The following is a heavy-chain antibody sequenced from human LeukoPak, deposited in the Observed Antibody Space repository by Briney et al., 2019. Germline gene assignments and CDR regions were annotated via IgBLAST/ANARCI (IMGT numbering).Heavy chain of an antibody. J-gene: IGHJ4*02. CDR3: ASGAYGLFDY. CDR1: GGSISSYY. V-gene: IGHV4-59*01. D-gene: IGHD5-12*01. Sequence: SETLSLTCTVSGGSISSYYWSWIRQPPGKGLEWIGYIYYSGSTNYNPSLKSRVTISVDTSKNQFSLKLSSVTAADTAVYYCASGAYGLFDYWGQGTLVTVSS. CDR2: IYYSGST.